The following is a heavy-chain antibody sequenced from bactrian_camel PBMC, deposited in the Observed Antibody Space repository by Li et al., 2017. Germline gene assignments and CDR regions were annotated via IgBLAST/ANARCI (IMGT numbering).Heavy chain of an antibody. D-gene: IGHD3*01. J-gene: IGHJ6*01. Sequence: VQLVESGGGLAQPGGSLRLSCAADESDFSANLMSWVRQAPGKEVEWVSSIRNDGTPYVAASVKDRFSTSRDIAKKTMYLQMNNLKVEDTGLYYCAAAQGCVTAIQVLGVLELNTWGQGTQVTVS. CDR3: AAAQGCVTAIQVLGVLELNT. V-gene: IGHV3S10*01. CDR2: IRNDGTP. CDR1: ESDFSANL.